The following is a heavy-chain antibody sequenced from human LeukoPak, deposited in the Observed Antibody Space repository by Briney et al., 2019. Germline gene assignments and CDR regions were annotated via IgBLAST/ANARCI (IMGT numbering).Heavy chain of an antibody. CDR2: ISHSGDT. CDR3: ARGSNSVAN. Sequence: SETLSLTCAVYGVSFSESYWSWIRQPPGEGLEWVGEISHSGDTNYNPSLKSRVTISVDTSKNQFSLNLNSVTAADTAVYYCARGSNSVANWGQGTLVTVSS. J-gene: IGHJ4*02. V-gene: IGHV4-34*01. D-gene: IGHD4-23*01. CDR1: GVSFSESY.